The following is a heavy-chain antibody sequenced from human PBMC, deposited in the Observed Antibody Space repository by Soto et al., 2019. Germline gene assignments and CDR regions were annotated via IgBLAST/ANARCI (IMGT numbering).Heavy chain of an antibody. D-gene: IGHD2-21*02. CDR1: GFTFGDYA. J-gene: IGHJ3*02. CDR3: TTLTRAFDI. V-gene: IGHV3-49*04. Sequence: EVQLVESGGGLVQPGRSLRLSCTASGFTFGDYAMSWVRQAPGKGLEWVGFIRSKAYGGTTEYAASVKGRFTISRDDSKSIAYLQMNSLKTEDTAVYYSTTLTRAFDIWGQGTMVTVSS. CDR2: IRSKAYGGTT.